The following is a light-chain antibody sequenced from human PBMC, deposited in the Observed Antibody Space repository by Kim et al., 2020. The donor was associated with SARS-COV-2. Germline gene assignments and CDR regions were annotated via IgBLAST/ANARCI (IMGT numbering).Light chain of an antibody. Sequence: DIVLTQSPGTLSLSPGERATLSCRASQSVSTNYLAWYQQKPGQAPRFLMYAASTRATGIPDRFSGSGSGTDFTLTISRLEPEDFAVYYCQQYGSSPPTFGQGTKLEI. J-gene: IGKJ2*01. V-gene: IGKV3-20*01. CDR3: QQYGSSPPT. CDR2: AAS. CDR1: QSVSTNY.